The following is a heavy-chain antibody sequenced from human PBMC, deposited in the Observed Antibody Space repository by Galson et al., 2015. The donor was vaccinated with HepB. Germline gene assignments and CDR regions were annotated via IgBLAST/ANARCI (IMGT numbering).Heavy chain of an antibody. CDR3: TNHMPDAVVAAAPFEY. J-gene: IGHJ4*02. V-gene: IGHV3-49*04. Sequence: SLRLSCAVSGLTFGDYAMSWVRQAPGKGLEWVGFIRSNVYGGTREYAASVKGRFTIARDDSNSIAYLQMNSLKMEDTAVYYCTNHMPDAVVAAAPFEYWGQGTLVTVSS. CDR2: IRSNVYGGTR. CDR1: GLTFGDYA. D-gene: IGHD2-2*01.